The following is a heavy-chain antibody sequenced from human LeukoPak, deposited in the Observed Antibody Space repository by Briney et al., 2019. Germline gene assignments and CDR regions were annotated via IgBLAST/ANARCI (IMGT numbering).Heavy chain of an antibody. Sequence: PSETLSLTCTVSGGSISSTNYYWGWIRQPPGRGLEWIGSLYYSGSTYYNPSLKSRVTISVDTSKNQFSLRLSSVTAADTAVYYCATKRVTTANYFDYWGQGTLVTVSS. CDR3: ATKRVTTANYFDY. CDR2: LYYSGST. CDR1: GGSISSTNYY. D-gene: IGHD4-11*01. V-gene: IGHV4-39*01. J-gene: IGHJ4*02.